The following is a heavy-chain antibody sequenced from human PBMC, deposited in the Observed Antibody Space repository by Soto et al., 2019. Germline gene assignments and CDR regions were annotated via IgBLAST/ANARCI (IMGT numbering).Heavy chain of an antibody. V-gene: IGHV3-30-3*01. Sequence: SGVSLRLSCSASGFTFSSYAMHWVRQAPGKGLEWVAVISYDGSNKYYADSVKGRFTISRDNSKNTLYLQMNSLRAEDTAVYYCAREGTSVVDASTMIVVVKAGTGLDDFDIWGQGTMVTVSS. CDR1: GFTFSSYA. CDR3: AREGTSVVDASTMIVVVKAGTGLDDFDI. CDR2: ISYDGSNK. J-gene: IGHJ3*02. D-gene: IGHD3-22*01.